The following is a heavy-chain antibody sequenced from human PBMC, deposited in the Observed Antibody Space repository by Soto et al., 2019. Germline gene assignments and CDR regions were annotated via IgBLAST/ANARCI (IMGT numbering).Heavy chain of an antibody. Sequence: QLQLQESGPGLVKPSETLSLTCTVSGGSISSSSYYWGWIRQPPGEGLEWIGSIHDSGSTYYNPSHRSRGTITVDTSKSQCSVYLRSVTAADTTVYYCARRRRSTKSKDYFDYWGQGTLVTDSS. V-gene: IGHV4-39*01. D-gene: IGHD1-1*01. J-gene: IGHJ4*02. CDR2: IHDSGST. CDR3: ARRRRSTKSKDYFDY. CDR1: GGSISSSSYY.